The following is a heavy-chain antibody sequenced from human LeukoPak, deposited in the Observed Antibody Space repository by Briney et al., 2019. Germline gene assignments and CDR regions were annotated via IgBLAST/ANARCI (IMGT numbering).Heavy chain of an antibody. V-gene: IGHV1-69*13. CDR1: GGTFSSYA. CDR3: ATTTVTTPYYYYYYMDV. D-gene: IGHD4-11*01. J-gene: IGHJ6*03. CDR2: IIPIFGTA. Sequence: ASVKVSCKASGGTFSSYAISWVRQAPGQGLEWMGGIIPIFGTANYAQKFQGRVTITADESTSTAYMELSSLRSEDTAVYYCATTTVTTPYYYYYYMDVWGKGTTVTVSS.